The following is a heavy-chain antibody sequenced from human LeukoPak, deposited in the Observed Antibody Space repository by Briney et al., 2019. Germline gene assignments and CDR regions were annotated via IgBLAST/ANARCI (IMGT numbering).Heavy chain of an antibody. CDR3: ARDGKYCSSTSCYLYYYYMDV. CDR2: IYHSGST. Sequence: SETLSLTCAVSGGSISSSNWWSWVRQPPGTGLEWIGEIYHSGSTNYNPSLKSRVTISVDKSKNQFSLKLSSVTAADTAVYYCARDGKYCSSTSCYLYYYYMDVWGKGTTVTVSS. D-gene: IGHD2-2*01. CDR1: GGSISSSNW. J-gene: IGHJ6*03. V-gene: IGHV4-4*02.